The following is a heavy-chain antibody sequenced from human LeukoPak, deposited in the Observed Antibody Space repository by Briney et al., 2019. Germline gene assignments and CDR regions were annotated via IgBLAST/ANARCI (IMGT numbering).Heavy chain of an antibody. CDR3: ARDLYSSSSGVGY. Sequence: GGSLRLSCAASGFSFSNAWMTWVRQAPGKGLEWVAVIWYDGSNKYYADSVKGRFTISRDNSKNTLYLQMNSLRAEDTAVYHCARDLYSSSSGVGYWGQGTLVTVSS. V-gene: IGHV3-33*08. CDR2: IWYDGSNK. D-gene: IGHD6-6*01. CDR1: GFSFSNAW. J-gene: IGHJ4*02.